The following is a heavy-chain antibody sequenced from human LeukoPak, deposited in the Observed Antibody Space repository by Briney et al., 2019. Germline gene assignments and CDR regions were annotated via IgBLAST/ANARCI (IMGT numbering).Heavy chain of an antibody. D-gene: IGHD4-17*01. CDR2: INSDGSST. V-gene: IGHV3-74*01. CDR3: ASVDYGDYYYYGMDV. CDR1: GFTFSSYW. J-gene: IGHJ6*02. Sequence: GGSLRLSCAASGFTFSSYWMHWVRQAPGKGLVWVSRINSDGSSTSYADSVKGRFTISRDNAKNTLYLQMNSLRAEDTAVYYCASVDYGDYYYYGMDVWGQGTTVTVSS.